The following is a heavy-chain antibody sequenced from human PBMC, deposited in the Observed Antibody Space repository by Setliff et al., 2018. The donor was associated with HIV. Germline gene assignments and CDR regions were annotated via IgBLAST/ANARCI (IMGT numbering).Heavy chain of an antibody. D-gene: IGHD4-17*01. CDR2: IIPILGIA. V-gene: IGHV1-69*10. CDR1: GGTFSSYA. CDR3: ARGWGYYGDYTPDAFDI. Sequence: ASVKVSCKASGGTFSSYAISWVRQAPGQGLEWMGGIIPILGIANYAQKFQGRVTITADESTSTAYMELSSLRSDDTAVYYCARGWGYYGDYTPDAFDIWGQGTMVTVSS. J-gene: IGHJ3*02.